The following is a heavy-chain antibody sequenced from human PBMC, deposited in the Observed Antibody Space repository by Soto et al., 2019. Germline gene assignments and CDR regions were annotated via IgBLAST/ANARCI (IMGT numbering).Heavy chain of an antibody. V-gene: IGHV4-59*02. CDR1: GASVGTGY. Sequence: TSETLPLTCTVSGASVGTGYWSWIRQPPGKGLEWIGFMYYSGSFNYNPSLRSRVTISVATSKNQFSLKVTSVTADDTAVYFCAKSYYDTTGFAVDPWGQATLVTVSS. D-gene: IGHD3-22*01. CDR2: MYYSGSF. CDR3: AKSYYDTTGFAVDP. J-gene: IGHJ5*02.